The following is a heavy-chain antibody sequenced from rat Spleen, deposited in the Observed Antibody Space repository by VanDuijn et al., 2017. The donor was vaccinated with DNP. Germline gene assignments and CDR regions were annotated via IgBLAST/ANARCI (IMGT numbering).Heavy chain of an antibody. J-gene: IGHJ2*01. CDR1: GLTFSDYN. Sequence: EVQLVESGGGLVQPGRSLKLSCAASGLTFSDYNMAWVRQAPKKGLEWVATISYEGSSTYYRDSGKGRFTISRDNARSTLYLQMDSLRSEDTATYYCARNYFDYWGQGVMVTVSS. V-gene: IGHV5-7*01. CDR2: ISYEGSST. CDR3: ARNYFDY.